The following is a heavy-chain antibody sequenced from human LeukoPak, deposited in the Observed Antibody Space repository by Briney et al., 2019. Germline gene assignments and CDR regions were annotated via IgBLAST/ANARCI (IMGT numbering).Heavy chain of an antibody. CDR2: ISSDGNNK. CDR3: ARSPGGGGYSPSDY. D-gene: IGHD3-22*01. J-gene: IGHJ4*02. CDR1: GFTFSSNA. Sequence: EGSLRLSCAASGFTFSSNAMHWVRQAPGKGLDWVAVISSDGNNKYYAASVKGRFTVSRDNSQNTLYLQMNSLRPDDTAVYHCARSPGGGGYSPSDYWGQGTLVTVSS. V-gene: IGHV3-30-3*01.